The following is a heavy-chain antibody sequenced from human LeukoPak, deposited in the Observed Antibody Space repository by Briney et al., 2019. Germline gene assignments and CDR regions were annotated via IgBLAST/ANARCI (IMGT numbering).Heavy chain of an antibody. CDR3: ARDNSVGDNAWWFDP. Sequence: ASVKVSCKASGYTFTSYYMHWVRQAAGQGLEWRGLINPTGGSTGYAQKFQGRVTMTRDMSTSTDYMELSSLRSEDTAIYYCARDNSVGDNAWWFDPWGQGTLVTVSS. CDR2: INPTGGST. V-gene: IGHV1-46*01. J-gene: IGHJ5*02. D-gene: IGHD1-26*01. CDR1: GYTFTSYY.